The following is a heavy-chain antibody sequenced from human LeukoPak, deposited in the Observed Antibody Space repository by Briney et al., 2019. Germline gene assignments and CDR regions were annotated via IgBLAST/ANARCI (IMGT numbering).Heavy chain of an antibody. CDR3: ARNYGGNSCPDY. D-gene: IGHD4-23*01. CDR1: GFTFSSYA. CDR2: ISYDGSNK. V-gene: IGHV3-30-3*01. J-gene: IGHJ4*02. Sequence: GRSLRLSCAASGFTFSSYAMHWVRQAPGKGLEWVAVISYDGSNKYYADSVKGRFTISRDNSKNTLYLQMNSLRAEDTAVYYCARNYGGNSCPDYWGQGTLVTVSS.